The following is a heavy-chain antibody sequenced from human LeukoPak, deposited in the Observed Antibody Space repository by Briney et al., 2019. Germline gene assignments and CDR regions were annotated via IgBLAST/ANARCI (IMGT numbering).Heavy chain of an antibody. CDR2: ISAVNGDI. V-gene: IGHV1-18*01. CDR1: GYTFRSSG. D-gene: IGHD5-24*01. CDR3: AKDYNYVPDY. Sequence: ASVKVSCKTSGYTFRSSGISWVRQTPGRGLEGMGWISAVNGDIHPAQKFQDRVTLTTDTSTSTAYMELRSLRSDDTAVYYGAKDYNYVPDYWGQGTLITVSS. J-gene: IGHJ4*02.